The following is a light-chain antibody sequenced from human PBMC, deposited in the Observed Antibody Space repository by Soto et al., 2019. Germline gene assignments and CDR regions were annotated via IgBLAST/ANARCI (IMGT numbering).Light chain of an antibody. CDR3: SSYADSSTVV. J-gene: IGLJ2*01. CDR2: NVD. Sequence: QSALTQVASVSASRGQSITISCTGTGSDVGGHNYVSWYQQHPGKAPKLMIYNVDYRPSGVSNRFSGSKSGNTASLTISGLQADDEAYYYCSSYADSSTVVFGGGTKLTVL. V-gene: IGLV2-14*03. CDR1: GSDVGGHNY.